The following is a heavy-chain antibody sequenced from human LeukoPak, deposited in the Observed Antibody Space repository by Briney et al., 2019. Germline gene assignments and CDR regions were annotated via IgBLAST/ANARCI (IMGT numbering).Heavy chain of an antibody. CDR2: IHYSGST. V-gene: IGHV4-61*01. CDR1: GGSVSSGSYY. J-gene: IGHJ4*02. CDR3: ASSDYYDSSGYSFDY. Sequence: PSETLSLTCTVSGGSVSSGSYYWSWIRQPPGKGLEWIGYIHYSGSTNYNPSLKSQVTILVDTFKNQFSLKLTSVTAADTAVYSCASSDYYDSSGYSFDYWGQGTLVIVSS. D-gene: IGHD3-22*01.